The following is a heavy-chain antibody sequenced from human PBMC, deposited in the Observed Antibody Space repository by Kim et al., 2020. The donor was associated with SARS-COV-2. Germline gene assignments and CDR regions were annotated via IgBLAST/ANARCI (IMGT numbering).Heavy chain of an antibody. CDR1: GFTFSNYF. V-gene: IGHV3-7*01. J-gene: IGHJ4*02. Sequence: GGSLRLSCATSGFTFSNYFMSWVRQSPGKGLEWVGHINQAGSGTNYVDSVKGRFTISRDNANNFLFLQMNSLRAEDTAVYYCARDEGQGTYVNYRFDYWGQGTLVTVSS. D-gene: IGHD3-16*01. CDR3: ARDEGQGTYVNYRFDY. CDR2: INQAGSGT.